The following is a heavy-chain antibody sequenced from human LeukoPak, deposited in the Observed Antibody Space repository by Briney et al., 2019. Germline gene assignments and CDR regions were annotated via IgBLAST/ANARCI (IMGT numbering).Heavy chain of an antibody. V-gene: IGHV3-23*01. CDR1: GFTFSSYA. Sequence: GGFLRLSCAASGFTFSSYAMSWVRQAPGKGLEWVSAISGSGGSTYYADSVKGRFTISRDNSKNTLYLQMNSLRAEDTAVYYCAKIELYYYDSSGYKSWGQGTLVTVSS. CDR2: ISGSGGST. J-gene: IGHJ4*02. D-gene: IGHD3-22*01. CDR3: AKIELYYYDSSGYKS.